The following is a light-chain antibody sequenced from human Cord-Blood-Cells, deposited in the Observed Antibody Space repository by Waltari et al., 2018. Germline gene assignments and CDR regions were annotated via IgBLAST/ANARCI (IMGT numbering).Light chain of an antibody. Sequence: DIVMTQSPDSLAVSLGERATINCKSSQSVLYSSNNKNYLAWYQQKPGQPPKLLIYWASTRESGVPDRFSGSGSETDFTLTISCLQAEDVAVYYCQKYYSTPTFGQGTKVEIK. CDR2: WAS. J-gene: IGKJ1*01. V-gene: IGKV4-1*01. CDR1: QSVLYSSNNKNY. CDR3: QKYYSTPT.